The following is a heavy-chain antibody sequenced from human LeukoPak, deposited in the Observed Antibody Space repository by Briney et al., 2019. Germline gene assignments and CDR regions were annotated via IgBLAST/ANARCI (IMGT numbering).Heavy chain of an antibody. J-gene: IGHJ3*02. CDR1: GYTFSDYY. V-gene: IGHV1-2*02. CDR2: IDPNSGGT. Sequence: GASVKVSCKASGYTFSDYYINWVRQAPGQGLEWMGWIDPNSGGTNYAQKFKGRVTMTRDTSISTAYMELSSLRSGDTAVYYCARAPGPLDIWGQGTMVTVSS. CDR3: ARAPGPLDI.